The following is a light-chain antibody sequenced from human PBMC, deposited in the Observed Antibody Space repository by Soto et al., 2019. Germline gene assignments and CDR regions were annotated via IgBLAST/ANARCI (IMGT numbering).Light chain of an antibody. CDR1: QSVSSY. CDR3: QQRSNWPWT. CDR2: DAS. J-gene: IGKJ1*01. Sequence: EIVLTQSPATLSLSPGERATLSCWASQSVSSYLAWYQHKPGQAPRLLIYDASNRATGIPARFSSSGSGTDFTLTISSLEPEDFAVYYCQQRSNWPWTFGQGTKVEIK. V-gene: IGKV3-11*01.